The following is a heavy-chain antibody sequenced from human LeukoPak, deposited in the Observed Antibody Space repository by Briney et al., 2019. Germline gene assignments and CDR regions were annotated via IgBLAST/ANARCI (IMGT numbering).Heavy chain of an antibody. J-gene: IGHJ4*02. V-gene: IGHV3-48*02. CDR1: GFTFSRYS. D-gene: IGHD1-1*01. CDR3: ARVAGTTGHFDF. Sequence: GGSLRLSCAASGFTFSRYSMNWVRQAPGKGLEWVSYITSSGSTIYYADSVKGRFTISRDNAKNSLFLQMNSLRDEDTAVYYCARVAGTTGHFDFWGLGTLVTVSS. CDR2: ITSSGSTI.